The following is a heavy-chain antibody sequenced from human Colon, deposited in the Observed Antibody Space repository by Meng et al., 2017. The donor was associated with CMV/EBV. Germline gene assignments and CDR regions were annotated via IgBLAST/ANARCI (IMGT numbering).Heavy chain of an antibody. CDR1: GGSFSGYY. CDR2: INHSGST. J-gene: IGHJ4*02. D-gene: IGHD3-10*01. CDR3: ARSNPGP. Sequence: SETLSLTCAVYGGSFSGYYWSWIRQPPGKGLEWIGEINHSGSTNYNPSLKSRVTISVDTSKNQFSLKLSSVTAADTAVYYCARSNPGPWGQGTLVTSPQ. V-gene: IGHV4-34*01.